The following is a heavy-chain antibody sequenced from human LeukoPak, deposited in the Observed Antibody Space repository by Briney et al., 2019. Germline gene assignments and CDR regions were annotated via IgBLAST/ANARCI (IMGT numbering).Heavy chain of an antibody. CDR1: GGSISSSSYY. Sequence: SETLSLTCTVSGGSISSSSYYWGWIRQPPGKGLEWIGSIYYSGSTYYNPSLKSRATISIDTSKNQFSLKLKSVTAADTAVYYCAREYTLYRSGWFLDYWGQGTVVTVSS. CDR2: IYYSGST. J-gene: IGHJ4*02. D-gene: IGHD6-19*01. CDR3: AREYTLYRSGWFLDY. V-gene: IGHV4-39*07.